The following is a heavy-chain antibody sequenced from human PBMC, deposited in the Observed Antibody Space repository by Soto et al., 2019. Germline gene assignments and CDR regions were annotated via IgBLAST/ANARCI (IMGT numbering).Heavy chain of an antibody. CDR2: ISGSGGST. J-gene: IGHJ1*01. V-gene: IGHV3-23*01. CDR3: ANDRDILVVLTAIPAY. CDR1: GFTFSSYA. Sequence: GGSLRLSCAASGFTFSSYAMSWVRQAPGKGLEWVSAISGSGGSTYYADSVKGRFTISRDNSKNTLYLQMNSLRAEDTAVYYCANDRDILVVLTAIPAYWSQRSLVTVS. D-gene: IGHD2-21*02.